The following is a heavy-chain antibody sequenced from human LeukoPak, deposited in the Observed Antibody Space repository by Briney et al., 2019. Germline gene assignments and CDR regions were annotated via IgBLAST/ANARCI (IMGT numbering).Heavy chain of an antibody. V-gene: IGHV1-58*01. CDR3: AAEAAYYYDSRDAFDV. CDR1: GFTFTSSA. D-gene: IGHD3-22*01. J-gene: IGHJ3*01. Sequence: SVKVSCKASGFTFTSSAVQWVRRARGQRLEWIGWIVVGSGNTNYAQKFQERVTITRDMSTSLVYMELSSLRSEDTAVYYCAAEAAYYYDSRDAFDVWGQGTMVTVSS. CDR2: IVVGSGNT.